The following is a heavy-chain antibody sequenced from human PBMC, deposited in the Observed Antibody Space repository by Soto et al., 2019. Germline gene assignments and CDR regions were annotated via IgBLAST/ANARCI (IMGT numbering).Heavy chain of an antibody. V-gene: IGHV4-59*01. CDR1: GDPMSSYY. CDR2: IFYGGST. Sequence: ATLSLTCSVSGDPMSSYYWNWIRQSPGKGLEWIGYIFYGGSTNYNPAFKSRVTISLDAPRNRFSLRLVSVTVADTAVYYCARSGSLAPPPLWGQGTLVTVTS. D-gene: IGHD6-25*01. CDR3: ARSGSLAPPPL. J-gene: IGHJ4*02.